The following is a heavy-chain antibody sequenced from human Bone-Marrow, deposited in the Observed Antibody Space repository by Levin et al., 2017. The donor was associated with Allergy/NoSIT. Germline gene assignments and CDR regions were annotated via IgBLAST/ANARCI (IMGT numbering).Heavy chain of an antibody. J-gene: IGHJ4*02. D-gene: IGHD1-26*01. Sequence: GGSLRLSCKASGYTFSNYYMHWVRQAPGQGPEWMGLIDPSDDNANYGQTFQGRVTLTRDTSTATVYMELSSLRSEDTAVYYCATGPRSGIFDYWGQGTLVTVSS. CDR2: IDPSDDNA. CDR3: ATGPRSGIFDY. CDR1: GYTFSNYY. V-gene: IGHV1-46*01.